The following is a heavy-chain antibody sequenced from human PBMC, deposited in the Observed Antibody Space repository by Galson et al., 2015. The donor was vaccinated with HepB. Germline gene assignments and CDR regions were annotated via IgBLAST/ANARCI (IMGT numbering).Heavy chain of an antibody. V-gene: IGHV5-51*01. CDR1: GYSFTSYW. CDR3: ARHFPGDCEGDCYYFDY. CDR2: IYPGDSDT. Sequence: QSGAEVTKPGESLKISCKGSGYSFTSYWIGWVRQMPGKGLEWMGIIYPGDSDTRYSPSFQGQVTISADKSISTAYLQWSSLKASDTAMYYCARHFPGDCEGDCYYFDYWGQGTLVTVSS. J-gene: IGHJ4*02. D-gene: IGHD2-21*02.